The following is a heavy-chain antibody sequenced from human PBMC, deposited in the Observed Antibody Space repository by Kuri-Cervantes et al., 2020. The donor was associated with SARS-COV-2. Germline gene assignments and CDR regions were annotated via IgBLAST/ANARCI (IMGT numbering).Heavy chain of an antibody. Sequence: GESLKISCKVSGYTLTELSIHWVRQAPGKGLEWMGGFDPEDGETMPAQRFQGRVTMTEDKSIETAYMELSNLRSEDTAMYYCATDGGSGANYFLVGAFDIWGQGTMVTVSS. V-gene: IGHV1-24*01. CDR3: ATDGGSGANYFLVGAFDI. CDR2: FDPEDGET. D-gene: IGHD1-26*01. CDR1: GYTLTELS. J-gene: IGHJ3*02.